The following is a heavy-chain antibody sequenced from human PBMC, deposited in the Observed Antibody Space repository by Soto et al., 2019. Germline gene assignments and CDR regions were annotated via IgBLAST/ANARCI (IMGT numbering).Heavy chain of an antibody. CDR3: AREAVFYDSSGPNY. Sequence: GASVKVSCKASGYTFTGYYMHWVRQAPGQGLEWMGWINPNSGGTNYAQKFQGRVTMTRDTSISTAYMELSRLRSDDTAVYYCAREAVFYDSSGPNYWGKGTLVTVS. CDR2: INPNSGGT. D-gene: IGHD3-22*01. V-gene: IGHV1-2*02. CDR1: GYTFTGYY. J-gene: IGHJ4*02.